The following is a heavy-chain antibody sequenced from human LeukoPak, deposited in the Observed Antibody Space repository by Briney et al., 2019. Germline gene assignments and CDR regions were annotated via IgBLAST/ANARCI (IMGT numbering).Heavy chain of an antibody. CDR3: AREYGDFDY. CDR1: GGSLNNYY. D-gene: IGHD4-17*01. CDR2: INASGRT. V-gene: IGHV4-4*07. Sequence: PSETLSLTCTVSGGSLNNYYWSWVRHPAGKGLEWIGRINASGRTNYNSALKSRVTMSVDTSKNQFSLKVKSVTAADTAVYYCAREYGDFDYWGQGTLVTVSS. J-gene: IGHJ4*02.